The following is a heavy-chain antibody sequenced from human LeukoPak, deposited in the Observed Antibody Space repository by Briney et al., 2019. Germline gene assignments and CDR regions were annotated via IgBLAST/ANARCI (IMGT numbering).Heavy chain of an antibody. Sequence: GGSLRLSCAASGLTFSSYGMHGVRQAPGKGLEGLAFIRYAGSMKHYADSVKGRFTISRDSSKNTLFMQMNSLRVEDTAVYYCARDWTPEPYYYDSSGPIPGHFDYWGQGTLVTVSS. CDR1: GLTFSSYG. J-gene: IGHJ4*02. CDR3: ARDWTPEPYYYDSSGPIPGHFDY. CDR2: IRYAGSMK. V-gene: IGHV3-30*02. D-gene: IGHD3-22*01.